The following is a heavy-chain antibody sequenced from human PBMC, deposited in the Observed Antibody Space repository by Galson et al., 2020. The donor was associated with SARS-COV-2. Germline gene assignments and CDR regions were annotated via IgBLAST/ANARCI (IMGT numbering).Heavy chain of an antibody. J-gene: IGHJ2*01. Sequence: SETLSLTCTVSGYSISSGYFWGWIRRPPGKGLEWIGSLYHSGSTYYNPPLKSRVTISVDTSKNQFSLRLSSVTAADTAVYYCAREFQGGYYDTSGRPLGWDFDLWGRGTLVTVSS. V-gene: IGHV4-38-2*02. CDR1: GYSISSGYF. CDR2: LYHSGST. D-gene: IGHD3-22*01. CDR3: AREFQGGYYDTSGRPLGWDFDL.